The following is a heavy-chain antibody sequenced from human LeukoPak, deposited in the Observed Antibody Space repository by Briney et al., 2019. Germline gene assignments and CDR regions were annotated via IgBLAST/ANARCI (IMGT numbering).Heavy chain of an antibody. CDR3: ARDIVVVPAANQVVNWFDP. CDR2: IYTSGST. Sequence: SETLSLTCTVSGGSISSSSYYWGWIRQPPGKGLEWIGSIYTSGSTNYNPSLKSRVTISVDTSKNQFSLKLSSVTAADTAVYYCARDIVVVPAANQVVNWFDPWGQGTLVTVSS. D-gene: IGHD2-2*01. J-gene: IGHJ5*02. V-gene: IGHV4-39*07. CDR1: GGSISSSSYY.